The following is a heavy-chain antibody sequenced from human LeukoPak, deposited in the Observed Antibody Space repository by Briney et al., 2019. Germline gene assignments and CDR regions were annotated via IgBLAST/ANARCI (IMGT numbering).Heavy chain of an antibody. D-gene: IGHD5-24*01. J-gene: IGHJ4*02. CDR3: AKRTMSALDS. V-gene: IGHV3-23*01. Sequence: GGSLRLSCTASGFTFRTYAMNWVRQAPGKGLEWLSGISGSGNGTYYADSVKGRFTISRDNSKNMVYLQMNSLTVEDAATYYCAKRTMSALDSWGQGTLLIVSS. CDR2: ISGSGNGT. CDR1: GFTFRTYA.